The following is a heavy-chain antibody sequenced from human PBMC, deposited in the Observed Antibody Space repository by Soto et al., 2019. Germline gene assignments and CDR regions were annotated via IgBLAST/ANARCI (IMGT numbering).Heavy chain of an antibody. CDR3: ARDDIAVAGGGFDY. CDR1: GFTFSSYS. Sequence: GSLILSCTASGFTFSSYSMNWVRQAPGKGLEWVSSISSSSSYIYYADSVKGRFTISRDNAKNSLYLQMNSLRAEDTAVYYSARDDIAVAGGGFDYWGQGTPVTVSS. CDR2: ISSSSSYI. J-gene: IGHJ4*02. V-gene: IGHV3-21*01. D-gene: IGHD6-19*01.